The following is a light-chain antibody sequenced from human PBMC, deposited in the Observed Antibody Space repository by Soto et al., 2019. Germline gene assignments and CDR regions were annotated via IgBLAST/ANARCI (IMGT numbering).Light chain of an antibody. CDR1: QSVSNNY. J-gene: IGKJ1*01. Sequence: SVLPQYPDTLSLSPGERATLSCMASQSVSNNYLACYQQKPGQAPRLLIYGASNRATGIPDRFSGSGSGTDFTLTISRLEPEDFAVYYCQPYGSSGTFCQGTKV. CDR3: QPYGSSGT. V-gene: IGKV3-20*01. CDR2: GAS.